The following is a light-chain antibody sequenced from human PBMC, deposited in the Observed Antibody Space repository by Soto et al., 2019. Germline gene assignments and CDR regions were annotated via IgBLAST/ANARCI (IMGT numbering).Light chain of an antibody. CDR2: DVS. CDR1: SSDVGGYNY. CDR3: SSYTSGSTPV. J-gene: IGLJ2*01. V-gene: IGLV2-14*01. Sequence: QSVLTQPASVSGSPGQSITISCTGTSSDVGGYNYVSWYQQHPGKAPKLMIFDVSNRPSGVSNRFSGSKSGNTASLTISGLQAEEEADYYCSSYTSGSTPVFGGGTKVTVL.